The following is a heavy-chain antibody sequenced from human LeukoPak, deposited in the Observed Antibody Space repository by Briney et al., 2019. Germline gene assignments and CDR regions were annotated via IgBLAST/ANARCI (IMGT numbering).Heavy chain of an antibody. CDR1: GGSFSGYY. V-gene: IGHV4-34*01. CDR3: ARHDGGGILTGYYPYNWFDP. Sequence: PSETLSLTCAVYGGSFSGYYWSWIRQPPGKGLEWIGEISHSGSTNYNPSLKSRVTISVDTSKNQFSLKLSSVTAADTAVYYCARHDGGGILTGYYPYNWFDPWGQGTLVTVSS. D-gene: IGHD3-9*01. CDR2: ISHSGST. J-gene: IGHJ5*02.